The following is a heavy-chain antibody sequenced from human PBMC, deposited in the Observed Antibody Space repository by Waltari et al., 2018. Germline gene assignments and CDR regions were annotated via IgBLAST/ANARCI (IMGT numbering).Heavy chain of an antibody. CDR2: ISWNSGSI. Sequence: EVQLVESGGGLVQPGRSLRLSCAASGFTFDDYAMHWVRQAPGKGLEWVSGISWNSGSIGYADSVKGRLTISRDNAKNSLYLQMNSLRAEDTALYYCAKGSTVGYYMDVWGKGTTVTVSS. D-gene: IGHD4-17*01. V-gene: IGHV3-9*01. J-gene: IGHJ6*03. CDR1: GFTFDDYA. CDR3: AKGSTVGYYMDV.